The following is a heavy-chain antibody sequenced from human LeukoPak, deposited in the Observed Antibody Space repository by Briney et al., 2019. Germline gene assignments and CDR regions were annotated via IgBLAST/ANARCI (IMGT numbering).Heavy chain of an antibody. D-gene: IGHD2-15*01. CDR1: GGSISSYY. Sequence: SETLSLTCTVSGGSISSYYWSWIRQPAGKGLEWIGRIYTSGSTNYNPSLKSRVTMSVDTSKNQFSLKLSSVTAADTAVYCCARVRGYCSGGSCAYYFDYWGQGTLVTVSS. CDR3: ARVRGYCSGGSCAYYFDY. CDR2: IYTSGST. J-gene: IGHJ4*02. V-gene: IGHV4-4*07.